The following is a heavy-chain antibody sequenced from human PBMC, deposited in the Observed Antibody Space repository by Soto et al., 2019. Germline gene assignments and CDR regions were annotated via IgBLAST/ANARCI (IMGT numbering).Heavy chain of an antibody. Sequence: GASVKVSCKASGYTFTGYYMHWVRQAPGQGLEWMGWINPNSGGTNYAQKFQGRVTMTRDTSISTAYMELSRLRSDDTAVYYCARYDFWSGTYGMDVWGQGTTVTVSS. CDR1: GYTFTGYY. CDR2: INPNSGGT. V-gene: IGHV1-2*02. J-gene: IGHJ6*02. D-gene: IGHD3-3*01. CDR3: ARYDFWSGTYGMDV.